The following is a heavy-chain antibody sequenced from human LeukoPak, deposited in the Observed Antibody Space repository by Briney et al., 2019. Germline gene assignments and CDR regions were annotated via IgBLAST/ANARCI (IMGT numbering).Heavy chain of an antibody. J-gene: IGHJ4*02. D-gene: IGHD5-24*01. CDR3: ARDLSNYYFDC. CDR2: INHSGST. Sequence: ECIGEINHSGSTNYSPSLKCRVSISVDTSKNQFSLKLSSVTAADTAVYYCARDLSNYYFDCWGQGTLVTVSS. V-gene: IGHV4-34*01.